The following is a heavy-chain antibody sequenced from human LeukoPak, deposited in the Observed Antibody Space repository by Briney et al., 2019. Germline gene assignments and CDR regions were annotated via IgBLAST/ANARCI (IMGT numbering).Heavy chain of an antibody. CDR1: GASISSYY. V-gene: IGHV4-4*07. CDR2: IYTSGST. CDR3: ALQGQSNSHLDS. D-gene: IGHD4-23*01. Sequence: SETLSLTCTVSGASISSYYWSWIRQPAGKGLEWIGRIYTSGSTNYDPSLKSRVTMSVDTSKNQFSLKLSSVTAADTAVYFCALQGQSNSHLDSWGQGTLVTVSS. J-gene: IGHJ4*02.